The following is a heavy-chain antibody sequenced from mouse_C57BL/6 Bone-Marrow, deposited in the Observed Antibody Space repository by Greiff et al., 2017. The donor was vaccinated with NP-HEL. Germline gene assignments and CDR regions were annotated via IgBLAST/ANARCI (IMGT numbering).Heavy chain of an antibody. CDR1: GYTFTSYW. Sequence: QVQLQQPGAELVKPGASVKMSCKASGYTFTSYWITWVKQRPGQGLEWIGDIYPGSGSTNYNEKFKSKATLTVDTSSGTAYMQLSSLTSEDSAVYYCAQYYYGSSSYAMDYWGQGTSVTVSS. CDR2: IYPGSGST. D-gene: IGHD1-1*01. J-gene: IGHJ4*01. V-gene: IGHV1-55*01. CDR3: AQYYYGSSSYAMDY.